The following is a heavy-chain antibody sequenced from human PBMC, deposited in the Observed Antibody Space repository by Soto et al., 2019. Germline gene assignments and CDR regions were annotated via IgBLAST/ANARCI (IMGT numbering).Heavy chain of an antibody. V-gene: IGHV1-8*01. Sequence: ASVKVSCKASGYTFTSNDINWVRQATGQGLEWMGWMNPKSGNTGNAQKFQGRVTMTRNTSMSTAYMELSSLRSEDTAVYYCARPVLGDYYDSSCCPPSGAFDIWGQGTMVTVSS. CDR3: ARPVLGDYYDSSCCPPSGAFDI. CDR2: MNPKSGNT. D-gene: IGHD3-22*01. J-gene: IGHJ3*02. CDR1: GYTFTSND.